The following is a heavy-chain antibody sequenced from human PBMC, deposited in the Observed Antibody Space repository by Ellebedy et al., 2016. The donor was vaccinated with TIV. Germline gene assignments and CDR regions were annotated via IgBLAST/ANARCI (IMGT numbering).Heavy chain of an antibody. CDR1: GYSFTNYY. D-gene: IGHD3-10*01. CDR2: IDPNGGTT. V-gene: IGHV1-46*01. CDR3: AAHGSGTRYYFDY. Sequence: ASVKVSCXASGYSFTNYYMHWVRQTPGQGLEWMGVIDPNGGTTTYAESFQDRVTVTRDTPTATVYMELTSLRSADTALYYCAAHGSGTRYYFDYWGQGTLVTVSS. J-gene: IGHJ4*02.